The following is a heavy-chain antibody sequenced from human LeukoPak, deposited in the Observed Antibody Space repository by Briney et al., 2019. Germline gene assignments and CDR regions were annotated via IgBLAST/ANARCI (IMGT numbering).Heavy chain of an antibody. D-gene: IGHD3-22*01. V-gene: IGHV1-18*01. CDR1: GGTFSSYG. CDR3: ARDSLGLYYYDLDYFDY. J-gene: IGHJ4*02. CDR2: ISAYNGNT. Sequence: GASVKVSCKASGGTFSSYGISWVRQAPGQGLEWMGWISAYNGNTNYAQKLQGRVTMTTDTSTSTAYMELRSLRSDDTAVYYCARDSLGLYYYDLDYFDYWGQGTLVTVSS.